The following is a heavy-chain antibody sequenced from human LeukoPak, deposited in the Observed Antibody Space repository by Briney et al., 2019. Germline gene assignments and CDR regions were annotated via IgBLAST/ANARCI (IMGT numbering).Heavy chain of an antibody. D-gene: IGHD5-18*01. CDR1: GFTFSSYA. CDR2: ISYDGSNK. CDR3: AKVAGYSYVYPFDY. V-gene: IGHV3-30-3*01. J-gene: IGHJ4*02. Sequence: PGGSLRLSCAASGFTFSSYAMHWVRQAPGKGLEWVAVISYDGSNKYYADSVKGRFTISRDNSKNTLYLQMNSLRAEDTAVYYCAKVAGYSYVYPFDYWGQGTLVTVSS.